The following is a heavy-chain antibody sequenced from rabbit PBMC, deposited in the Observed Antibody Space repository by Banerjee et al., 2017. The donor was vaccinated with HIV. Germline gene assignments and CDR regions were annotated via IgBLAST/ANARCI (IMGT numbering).Heavy chain of an antibody. CDR3: ARTYSASGWGAGL. CDR1: GFSLSIYE. V-gene: IGHV1S40*01. D-gene: IGHD4-1*01. J-gene: IGHJ6*01. Sequence: QSLEESGGDLVKPGASLTLTCTASGFSLSIYEMCWVRQAPGKGLEWIACIYAGNSGSTWYASWAKGRFTISKTSSTTVTLQMTSLTAADTATYFCARTYSASGWGAGLWGPGTLVTVS. CDR2: IYAGNSGST.